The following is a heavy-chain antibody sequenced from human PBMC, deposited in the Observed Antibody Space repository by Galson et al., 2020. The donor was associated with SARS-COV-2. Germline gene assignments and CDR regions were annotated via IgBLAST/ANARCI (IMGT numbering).Heavy chain of an antibody. D-gene: IGHD3-10*01. CDR1: GGTFSSYA. J-gene: IGHJ4*01. CDR3: HFYGSGSYYNYFDY. Sequence: KISCKASGGTFSSYAISWVRQAPGQGLEWMGGIITIFGTANYAQKFQGRVTITADESTSTASMELSSLRSEDTAGYYCHFYGSGSYYNYFDYWPPGTLVPVSS. CDR2: IITIFGTA. V-gene: IGHV1-69*01.